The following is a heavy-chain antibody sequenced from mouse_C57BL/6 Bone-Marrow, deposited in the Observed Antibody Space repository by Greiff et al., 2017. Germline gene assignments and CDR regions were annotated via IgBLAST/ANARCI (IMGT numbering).Heavy chain of an antibody. J-gene: IGHJ3*01. Sequence: EVKLVESGGGLVQPGGSLKLSCAASGFTFSDYYMYWVRQTPEKRLEWVAYISNGGGSTYSPDTVKGRFTISIDNAKNTLFLQMSRLKSEDTAMYYCARRGNGSSSFAYWGQGTLVTVSA. CDR2: ISNGGGST. D-gene: IGHD1-1*01. CDR1: GFTFSDYY. CDR3: ARRGNGSSSFAY. V-gene: IGHV5-12*01.